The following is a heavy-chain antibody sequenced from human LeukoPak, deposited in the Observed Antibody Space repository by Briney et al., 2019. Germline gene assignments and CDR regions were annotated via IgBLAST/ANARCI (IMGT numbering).Heavy chain of an antibody. D-gene: IGHD2-15*01. CDR3: AREDGANWFDP. Sequence: SETLSLTCAVYGGSFSGYYWSWIRQPPGKGLEWIGEINHSGSTNYSPSLKSRVTISVDTSKNQFSLKLSSVTAADTAVYYCAREDGANWFDPWGQGTLVTVSS. CDR1: GGSFSGYY. V-gene: IGHV4-34*01. J-gene: IGHJ5*02. CDR2: INHSGST.